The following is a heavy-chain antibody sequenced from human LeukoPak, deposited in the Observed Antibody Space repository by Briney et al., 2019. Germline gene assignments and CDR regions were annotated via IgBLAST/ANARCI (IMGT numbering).Heavy chain of an antibody. D-gene: IGHD3-10*01. V-gene: IGHV4-59*01. CDR3: AREGYYGSGSFRADAFDI. J-gene: IGHJ3*02. CDR2: IYYSGST. Sequence: SETLSLTCTVSGGSISSYYWSWIRQPPGKGLEWIGYIYYSGSTNYNPSLKSRVTISVDTSKNQFSLKLSSVTAADTAVYYCAREGYYGSGSFRADAFDIWGQGTMVTVSS. CDR1: GGSISSYY.